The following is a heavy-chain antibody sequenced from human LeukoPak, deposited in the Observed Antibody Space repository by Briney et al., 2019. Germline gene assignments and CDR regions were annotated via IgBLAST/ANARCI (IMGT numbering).Heavy chain of an antibody. CDR3: AAVWFGEGFPSFDP. D-gene: IGHD3-10*01. V-gene: IGHV4-4*07. CDR2: IYTSGST. CDR1: GGSISSYY. Sequence: SETLSLTCTVSGGSISSYYWSWIRQPAGKGLEWIGRIYTSGSTNYNPSLKSRVTMSVDTSKNQFSLKLSSVTAADTAVYYCAAVWFGEGFPSFDPWGQGTLVTVSS. J-gene: IGHJ5*02.